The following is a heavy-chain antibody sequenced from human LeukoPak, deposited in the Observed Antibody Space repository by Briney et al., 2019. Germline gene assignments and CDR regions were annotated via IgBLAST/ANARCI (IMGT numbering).Heavy chain of an antibody. V-gene: IGHV1-46*01. Sequence: ASVTASCKASGYTFTSYYMHWVRQAPGQGLEWMGIINPSAGGTIYAQKFQGRVTMTRDMSTSTVYMELSSLRSEDTAVYYCARVGYCSSTSCRANRHYSNFWYYYYMDVWGKGTTVTVSS. J-gene: IGHJ6*03. CDR1: GYTFTSYY. CDR3: ARVGYCSSTSCRANRHYSNFWYYYYMDV. D-gene: IGHD2-2*03. CDR2: INPSAGGT.